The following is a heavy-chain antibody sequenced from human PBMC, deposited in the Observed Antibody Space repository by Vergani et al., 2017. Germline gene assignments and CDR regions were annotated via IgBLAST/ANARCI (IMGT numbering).Heavy chain of an antibody. V-gene: IGHV1-18*01. D-gene: IGHD3-10*01. Sequence: QVQLVQSGAEVKKPGASVKVSCKASGYTFTSYGISWVRQAPGQGLEWMGWISAYNGNTNYAQKLQGRVTMTTDTSTSTAYMELRSLRSDDTAVYYCARRGELYYYGSGSYPFYYGMDVWGQGTTVTVSS. CDR2: ISAYNGNT. CDR3: ARRGELYYYGSGSYPFYYGMDV. J-gene: IGHJ6*02. CDR1: GYTFTSYG.